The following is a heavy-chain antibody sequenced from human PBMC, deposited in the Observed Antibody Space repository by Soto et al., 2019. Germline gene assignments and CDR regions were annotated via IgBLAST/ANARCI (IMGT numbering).Heavy chain of an antibody. CDR1: GFTFSSYW. V-gene: IGHV3-7*01. CDR3: ARRFRSSSSHYYYYGMDV. CDR2: IKQDGSEK. J-gene: IGHJ6*02. D-gene: IGHD6-6*01. Sequence: EVQLVESGGGLVQPGGSLRLSCAASGFTFSSYWMSWVRQAPGKGLEWVANIKQDGSEKYYVDSVKGRFTISRDNAKNSLYLQMNSLRAEDTAVYYCARRFRSSSSHYYYYGMDVWGQGTTVTVSS.